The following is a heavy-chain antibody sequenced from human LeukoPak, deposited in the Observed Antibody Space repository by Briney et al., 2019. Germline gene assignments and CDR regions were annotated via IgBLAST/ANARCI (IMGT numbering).Heavy chain of an antibody. CDR3: ARSSSSGWYDY. V-gene: IGHV3-53*04. J-gene: IGHJ4*02. CDR1: GFTVSSNY. Sequence: GGSLRLSCAASGFTVSSNYMSWVRQAPGKGLEGVSVIYSGGSTYYADSVKGRFTISRHNSKNTLYLQMNSLRAEDTAVYYCARSSSSGWYDYWGQGTLVTVSS. D-gene: IGHD6-19*01. CDR2: IYSGGST.